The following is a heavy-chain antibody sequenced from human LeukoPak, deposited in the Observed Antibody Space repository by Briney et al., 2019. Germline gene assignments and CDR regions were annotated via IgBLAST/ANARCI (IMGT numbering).Heavy chain of an antibody. CDR3: ARDQSWTTGFDI. V-gene: IGHV6-1*01. D-gene: IGHD2-8*02. Sequence: SSQTLSLTCAISGNSVSSNRATWNWIRQSPSRGLEWLGRTYYMSKWYNDYAVSVKSRITITPDTSKNQFSLQLNSVTPEDTAVYFCARDQSWTTGFDIWSQGTVVTVSS. CDR2: TYYMSKWYN. J-gene: IGHJ3*02. CDR1: GNSVSSNRAT.